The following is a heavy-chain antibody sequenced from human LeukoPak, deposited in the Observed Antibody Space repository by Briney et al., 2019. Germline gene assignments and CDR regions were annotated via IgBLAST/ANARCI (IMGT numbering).Heavy chain of an antibody. CDR1: GFTVSSYG. CDR2: ISGSGGST. D-gene: IGHD2-21*02. CDR3: ANDIVGGGDDY. J-gene: IGHJ4*02. V-gene: IGHV3-23*01. Sequence: PGGSLRLSCAASGFTVSSYGMSWVRQAPGKGLEWVSAISGSGGSTYYADSVKGRFTISRDNAKNSIYLQMNSLRVEDTAVYYCANDIVGGGDDYWGQGTLVIVSS.